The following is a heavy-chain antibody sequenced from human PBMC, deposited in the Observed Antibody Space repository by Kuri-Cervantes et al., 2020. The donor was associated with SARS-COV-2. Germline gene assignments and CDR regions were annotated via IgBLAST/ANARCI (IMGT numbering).Heavy chain of an antibody. CDR2: IKSKTDGGTT. CDR1: GFTFSNAW. Sequence: GGSLRLSCAASGFTFSNAWMNWVRQAPGKGLEWVGRIKSKTDGGTTDYAAPVKGRFTISRDNSKNTLYLQMNSLRAEDTAVYYCAKDPYSSGPEGWFDPWGQGTLVTVSS. J-gene: IGHJ5*02. V-gene: IGHV3-15*07. CDR3: AKDPYSSGPEGWFDP. D-gene: IGHD6-19*01.